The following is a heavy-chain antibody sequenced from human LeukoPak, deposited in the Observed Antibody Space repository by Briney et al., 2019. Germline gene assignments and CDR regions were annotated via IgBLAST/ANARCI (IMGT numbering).Heavy chain of an antibody. D-gene: IGHD5-24*01. CDR3: ARDRGYNPATFDI. CDR2: IGTYNGDT. V-gene: IGHV1-18*01. Sequence: ASVKVSCMASGYTFTSYGVSWVRQAPGQGLEWMGWIGTYNGDTNYAQNLQGRVTMTTDTSTRTAYMELRSLRSDDTAVYYCARDRGYNPATFDIWGQGTMVTVSS. J-gene: IGHJ3*02. CDR1: GYTFTSYG.